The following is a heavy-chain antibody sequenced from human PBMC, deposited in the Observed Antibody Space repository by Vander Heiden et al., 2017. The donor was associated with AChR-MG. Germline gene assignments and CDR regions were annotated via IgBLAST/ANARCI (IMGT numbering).Heavy chain of an antibody. Sequence: QVQLVQSGAELKQPGSSVKASCQASGCPFSSDAISGVRQAPGQGLEWMGGIVPSCGTANYAQKFQGRVTMTADESTSTAYMELSSLRSEDTAVYYCARALISGLEGSAWFDPWGQGTLGNVAA. CDR3: ARALISGLEGSAWFDP. V-gene: IGHV1-69*01. CDR2: IVPSCGTA. D-gene: IGHD5-12*01. CDR1: GCPFSSDA. J-gene: IGHJ5*02.